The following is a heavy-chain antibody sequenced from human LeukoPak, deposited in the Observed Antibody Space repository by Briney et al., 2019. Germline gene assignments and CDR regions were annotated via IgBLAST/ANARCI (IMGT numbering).Heavy chain of an antibody. CDR2: IYYSGSP. CDR3: ARVLDCGGDCYSTPDWYFDL. J-gene: IGHJ2*01. CDR1: GGSISSYY. Sequence: SETLSLTCTVSGGSISSYYWSWLRQPPGEGLEWLGYIYYSGSPNYNPSLKSRVTISVDPSKNQFSLKLSSVTAADTAVYYCARVLDCGGDCYSTPDWYFDLWGRGALVTVCS. V-gene: IGHV4-59*01. D-gene: IGHD2-21*02.